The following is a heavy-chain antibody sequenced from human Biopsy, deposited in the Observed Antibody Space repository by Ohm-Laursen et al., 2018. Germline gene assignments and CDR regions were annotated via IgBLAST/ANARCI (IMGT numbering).Heavy chain of an antibody. J-gene: IGHJ4*02. CDR2: INQAGTT. CDR1: GKTFSDYQ. Sequence: SDTLSLTCAVFGKTFSDYQWSWIRQRPGKGLEWIGQINQAGTTNYNPSLKGRVSISADASKYEFSLRLTSVTAADTAVYLCGNEVHGRDYWGLGAQVTVSS. CDR3: GNEVHGRDY. D-gene: IGHD2-15*01. V-gene: IGHV4-34*08.